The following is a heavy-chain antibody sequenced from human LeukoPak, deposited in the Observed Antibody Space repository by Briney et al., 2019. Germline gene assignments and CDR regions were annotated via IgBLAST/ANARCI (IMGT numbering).Heavy chain of an antibody. CDR3: ARDSPPYYYDSSGYYYEATDAFDI. CDR1: GFTFSDYY. D-gene: IGHD3-22*01. J-gene: IGHJ3*02. Sequence: GGSLRLSCAASGFTFSDYYMSWIRQAPGKGLEWVSYISSSGSTIYYADSVKGRFTISRDNAKNSLYLQMNSLRAEDTAVYYCARDSPPYYYDSSGYYYEATDAFDIWGQGTMVTVSS. V-gene: IGHV3-11*01. CDR2: ISSSGSTI.